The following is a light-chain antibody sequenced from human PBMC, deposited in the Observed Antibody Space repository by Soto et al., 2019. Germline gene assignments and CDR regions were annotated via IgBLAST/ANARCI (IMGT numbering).Light chain of an antibody. CDR2: DTS. CDR1: RSVSRY. Sequence: EIVLTQSPATLSLSPGERATLSCRASRSVSRYLAWYQQKPGQAPRLLIYDTSYRAAGNPDSCSGSGSATALTLTSLSPEPEDFEVYYCQQRSTWITFGQGTRLEIK. CDR3: QQRSTWIT. J-gene: IGKJ5*01. V-gene: IGKV3-11*01.